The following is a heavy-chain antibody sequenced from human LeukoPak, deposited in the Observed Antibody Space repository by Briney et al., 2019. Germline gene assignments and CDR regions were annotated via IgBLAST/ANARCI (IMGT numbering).Heavy chain of an antibody. V-gene: IGHV4-59*01. J-gene: IGHJ3*02. Sequence: SETLSLTCTVSGGSISSYYWSWIRQPPGKGLEWIGYIYYRGSTNYNPSLKSRVAISVDTSKNQFSLKLSSVTAADTAVYYCAREGAAGAFDIWGQGTMVTVSS. CDR1: GGSISSYY. CDR3: AREGAAGAFDI. CDR2: IYYRGST. D-gene: IGHD3-16*01.